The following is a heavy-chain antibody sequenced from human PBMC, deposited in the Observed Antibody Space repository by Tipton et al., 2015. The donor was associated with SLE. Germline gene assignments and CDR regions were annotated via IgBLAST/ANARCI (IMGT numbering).Heavy chain of an antibody. V-gene: IGHV4-61*02. CDR1: GGSTSSTNYF. Sequence: TLSLTCTVSGGSTSSTNYFWNWIRQPAGKTLEWIGRIYAWGSTDYNPSLRSRVAMSLDTSKNQFSLRLDSVTAADTAVYYCARYADDYGDNAHALDIWGQGTIVIVSS. CDR2: IYAWGST. D-gene: IGHD4-17*01. CDR3: ARYADDYGDNAHALDI. J-gene: IGHJ3*02.